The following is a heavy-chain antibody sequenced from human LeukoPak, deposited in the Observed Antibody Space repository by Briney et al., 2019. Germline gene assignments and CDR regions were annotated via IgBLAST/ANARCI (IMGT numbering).Heavy chain of an antibody. CDR3: ARDQSPYYDSSNDAFDI. Sequence: PSQTLSLTCTVSGGSISSGDYYWSWIRQPPGKGLGWIAYIYYSGSTYYNPSLKSRATISVDTSKNQSCLKLSSVTAAETAVYYCARDQSPYYDSSNDAFDIWGQGTLVTVSS. J-gene: IGHJ3*02. D-gene: IGHD3-22*01. V-gene: IGHV4-30-4*08. CDR1: GGSISSGDYY. CDR2: IYYSGST.